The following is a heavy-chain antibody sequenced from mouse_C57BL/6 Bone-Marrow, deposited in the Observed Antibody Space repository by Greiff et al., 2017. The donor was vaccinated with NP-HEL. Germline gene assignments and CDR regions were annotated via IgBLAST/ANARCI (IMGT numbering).Heavy chain of an antibody. CDR3: ARDFDGYPAWFAY. D-gene: IGHD2-3*01. CDR1: GFTFSSYA. CDR2: ISDGGSYT. J-gene: IGHJ3*01. V-gene: IGHV5-4*01. Sequence: EVQVVESGGGLVKPGGSLKLSCAASGFTFSSYAMSWVRQTPEKRLEWVATISDGGSYTYYPDNVKGRFTISRDNAKNNLYLQMSHLKSEDTAMYYCARDFDGYPAWFAYWGQGTLVTVSA.